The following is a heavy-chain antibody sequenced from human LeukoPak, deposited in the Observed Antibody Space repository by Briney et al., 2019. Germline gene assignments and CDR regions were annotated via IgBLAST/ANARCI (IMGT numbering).Heavy chain of an antibody. CDR2: ISYDGSNK. J-gene: IGHJ3*02. CDR3: AKGVSSSWSNDAFDI. CDR1: GFTFSRHD. Sequence: GGSLRLSCVASGFTFSRHDMNWVRQAPGKGLEWVVVISYDGSNKYYADSVKGRFTISRDNSKNTLYLQMSSLRTEDTAVYYCAKGVSSSWSNDAFDIWGQGTMVTVSS. V-gene: IGHV3-30*18. D-gene: IGHD6-13*01.